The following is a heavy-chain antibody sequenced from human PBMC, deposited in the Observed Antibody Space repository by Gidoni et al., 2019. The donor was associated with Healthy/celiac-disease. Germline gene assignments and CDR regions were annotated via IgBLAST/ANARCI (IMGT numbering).Heavy chain of an antibody. CDR2: IYPGDSGT. Sequence: EVQLVQSGAEVKKPGESRKISCKGSGYSFTSYWIGWVRQMPGKGLEWMGIIYPGDSGTRYSPSFQGQVTISAAKSISTAYLQWSSLKASDTAMYYCARHYESVYRRNNWFDPWGQGTLVTVSS. CDR3: ARHYESVYRRNNWFDP. J-gene: IGHJ5*02. V-gene: IGHV5-51*01. CDR1: GYSFTSYW. D-gene: IGHD3-22*01.